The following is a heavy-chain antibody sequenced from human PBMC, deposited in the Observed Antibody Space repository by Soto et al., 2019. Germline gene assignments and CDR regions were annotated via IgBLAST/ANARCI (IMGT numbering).Heavy chain of an antibody. CDR2: IYYSGST. CDR3: ERVRVGGTREFDF. Sequence: SETLSLTCTVSGGSISSSSYYWGWIRQPPGKGLEWIGSIYYSGSTYYNPSLKSRVTISVDTSKNQFSLNLTSVTAADTAVYYCERVRVGGTREFDFWGQGTRVTVSS. V-gene: IGHV4-39*01. D-gene: IGHD1-26*01. J-gene: IGHJ4*02. CDR1: GGSISSSSYY.